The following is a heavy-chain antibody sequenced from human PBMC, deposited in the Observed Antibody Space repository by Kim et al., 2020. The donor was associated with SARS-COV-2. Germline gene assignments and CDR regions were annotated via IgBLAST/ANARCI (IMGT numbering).Heavy chain of an antibody. CDR3: ARDPTDSSGYIPR. CDR1: GGSISSYY. J-gene: IGHJ4*02. Sequence: SETLSLTCTVSGGSISSYYWSWIRQPPGKGLEWIGYIYYSGSTNYNPSLKSRVTISVDTSKNQFSLKLSSVTAADTAVYYCARDPTDSSGYIPRWGQGTLVTVSS. D-gene: IGHD3-22*01. CDR2: IYYSGST. V-gene: IGHV4-59*01.